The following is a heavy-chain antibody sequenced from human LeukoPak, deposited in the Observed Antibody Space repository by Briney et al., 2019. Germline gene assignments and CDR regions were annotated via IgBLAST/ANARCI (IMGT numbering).Heavy chain of an antibody. CDR1: GFSFSSYG. CDR3: AKEGWTGSGSYSYYFDY. CDR2: IHYDSSTE. Sequence: GGSLRLSCAASGFSFSSYGMHWVRQAPGKGLEWVAYIHYDSSTEDYADSVKGRFTISRDNSKNTLYLQMNSLRAEDTAVYYCAKEGWTGSGSYSYYFDYWGQGTLVTVSS. D-gene: IGHD3-10*01. V-gene: IGHV3-30*02. J-gene: IGHJ4*02.